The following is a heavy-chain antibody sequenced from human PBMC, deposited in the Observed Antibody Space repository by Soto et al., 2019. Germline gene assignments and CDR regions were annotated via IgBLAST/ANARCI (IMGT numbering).Heavy chain of an antibody. Sequence: QVQLVESGGGVVQPGKSLRLSCAASGFTFSTYGIHWARQAPGKGLEWVALISYDGGSKYYGDSVKGRFIISRDNSHNTVSLQMNSLRADDTAVYLCAKEQLAMTVVVADYFDSWGQGTLVTVSS. CDR1: GFTFSTYG. J-gene: IGHJ4*02. CDR2: ISYDGGSK. CDR3: AKEQLAMTVVVADYFDS. D-gene: IGHD3-22*01. V-gene: IGHV3-30*18.